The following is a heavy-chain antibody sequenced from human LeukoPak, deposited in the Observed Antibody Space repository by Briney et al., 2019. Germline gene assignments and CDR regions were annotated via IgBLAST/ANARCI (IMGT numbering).Heavy chain of an antibody. J-gene: IGHJ4*02. D-gene: IGHD5-12*01. CDR3: ARAAFMWLRYDY. CDR2: IYYSGST. V-gene: IGHV4-59*01. CDR1: GGSISSYY. Sequence: SETLSLTCTVSGGSISSYYWSWIRQPPGKGLEWIGYIYYSGSTNYNPSLKSRVTISADTSKNQFSLKLSSVTAADTAVYYCARAAFMWLRYDYWGQGTLVTVSS.